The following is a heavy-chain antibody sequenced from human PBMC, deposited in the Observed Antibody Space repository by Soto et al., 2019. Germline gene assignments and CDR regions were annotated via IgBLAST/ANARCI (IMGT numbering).Heavy chain of an antibody. V-gene: IGHV4-34*01. J-gene: IGHJ6*02. CDR1: GGSFSGYY. Sequence: PSETLSLTCAVYGGSFSGYYWSWIRQPPGKGLEWIGEINHSGSTNYNPSLKSRVTISVDTSKNQFSLKLSSVTAADTAVYYCARVGPWIVVVVAANSLVDGMDVWGQGTTVTVSS. CDR3: ARVGPWIVVVVAANSLVDGMDV. D-gene: IGHD2-15*01. CDR2: INHSGST.